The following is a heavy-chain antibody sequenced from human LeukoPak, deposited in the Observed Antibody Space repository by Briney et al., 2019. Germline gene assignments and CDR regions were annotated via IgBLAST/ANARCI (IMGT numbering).Heavy chain of an antibody. V-gene: IGHV1-2*02. Sequence: ASVKVSCKASGYTFTGYYMHWVRQAPGQGLEWMGWINPNSGGTNYAQKFQGRVTMTRDTSISTAYMELSRLRSDDTAVYYCARWEGYCSSTSCIDAFGIWGQGTMVTVSS. CDR1: GYTFTGYY. J-gene: IGHJ3*02. CDR2: INPNSGGT. D-gene: IGHD2-2*01. CDR3: ARWEGYCSSTSCIDAFGI.